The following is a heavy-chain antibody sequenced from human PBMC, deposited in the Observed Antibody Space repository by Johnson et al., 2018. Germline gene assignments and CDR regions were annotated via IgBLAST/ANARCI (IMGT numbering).Heavy chain of an antibody. CDR3: ASWGKTGTPRGMDV. D-gene: IGHD1-1*01. CDR1: GFTFSSYS. CDR2: ISSSSSYI. Sequence: VQLVESGGGVVQPGRSLRLSCAASGFTFSSYSMNWVRQAPGKGLEWVSSISSSSSYIYYADSVKGRFTISRDNAKNSLYLQMNSLRAEDTAVYYCASWGKTGTPRGMDVWGQGTTVTVSS. J-gene: IGHJ6*02. V-gene: IGHV3-21*01.